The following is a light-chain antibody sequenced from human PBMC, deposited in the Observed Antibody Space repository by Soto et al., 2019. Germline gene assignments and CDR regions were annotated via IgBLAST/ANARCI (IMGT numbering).Light chain of an antibody. CDR1: QSISNY. Sequence: DIQMTQSPSSLSASVGDRVTITCRASQSISNYLNWYQQKPGTAPKLLIYTASSLQSGVPSRFSGSGSGTDFTLTISSLQPEDFATYYCQQSHSTPLTFGGGTKGEIK. J-gene: IGKJ4*01. V-gene: IGKV1-39*01. CDR3: QQSHSTPLT. CDR2: TAS.